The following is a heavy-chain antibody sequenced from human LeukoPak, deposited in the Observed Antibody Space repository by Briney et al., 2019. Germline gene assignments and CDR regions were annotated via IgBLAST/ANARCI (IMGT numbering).Heavy chain of an antibody. J-gene: IGHJ5*02. D-gene: IGHD3-16*02. V-gene: IGHV3-23*01. CDR1: GFIFSSYA. Sequence: GGSLGLSCAASGFIFSSYAMSWVRQAPGKGLEWVSAISGSGGSTYYADSVKGRFTISSDNSKNTLYLQMNSQRAEDTAVYYCARSRSSYLDPWGQGTLVTVSS. CDR3: ARSRSSYLDP. CDR2: ISGSGGST.